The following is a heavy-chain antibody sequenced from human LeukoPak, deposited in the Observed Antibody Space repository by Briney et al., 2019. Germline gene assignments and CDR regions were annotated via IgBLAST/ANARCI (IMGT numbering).Heavy chain of an antibody. V-gene: IGHV5-51*01. Sequence: GESLKIYCKGSGYSFSSYWIGWVRQMPGKGLEWMGIIYPGDSDTRYSPSFQGQVTMSADKSISTAYLQWSSLKASDTAMYYCARKDKSTGEEWFDPWGQGTLVTVSS. CDR1: GYSFSSYW. J-gene: IGHJ5*02. D-gene: IGHD3-16*01. CDR3: ARKDKSTGEEWFDP. CDR2: IYPGDSDT.